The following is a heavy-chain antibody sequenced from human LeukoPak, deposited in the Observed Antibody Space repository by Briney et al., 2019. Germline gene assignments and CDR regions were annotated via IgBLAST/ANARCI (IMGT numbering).Heavy chain of an antibody. CDR1: GGSISSSNW. CDR3: ARAPGQWLVQRPSSPNDY. Sequence: SGTLSLTCAVSGGSISSSNWWSWVRQPPGKGLEWIGEIYHSGSTNYNPSLKSRVTISVDKSKNQFSLKLSSVTAADTAVYYCARAPGQWLVQRPSSPNDYWGQGTLVTVSS. J-gene: IGHJ4*02. V-gene: IGHV4-4*02. D-gene: IGHD6-19*01. CDR2: IYHSGST.